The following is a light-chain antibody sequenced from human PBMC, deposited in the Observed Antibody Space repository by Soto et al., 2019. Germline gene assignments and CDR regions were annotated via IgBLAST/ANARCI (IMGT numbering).Light chain of an antibody. CDR1: RSVLYPSNNKNY. J-gene: IGKJ4*01. CDR2: WAS. CDR3: QQYYTTPLT. V-gene: IGKV4-1*01. Sequence: DIVMTQSPDSLAVSLGERATINCKSSRSVLYPSNNKNYLAWYQQKPGQPPKLLIYWASTRESGVPDRFSGSGSGADFTLTISSLQAEDVAVYYCQQYYTTPLTFGGGTKVEIK.